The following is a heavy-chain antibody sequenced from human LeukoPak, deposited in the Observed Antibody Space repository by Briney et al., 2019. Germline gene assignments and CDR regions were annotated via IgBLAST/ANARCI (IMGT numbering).Heavy chain of an antibody. CDR1: GGTFSSYA. Sequence: SVKVSCKASGGTFSSYAISWVRQAPGQGVEWMGRIIPILGIANYAQKFQGRVTITADKSTSTAYMELSSLRSEDTAVYYCARDPTVTTIYYYYGMDVWGQGTTVTVSS. J-gene: IGHJ6*02. CDR3: ARDPTVTTIYYYYGMDV. V-gene: IGHV1-69*04. CDR2: IIPILGIA. D-gene: IGHD4-11*01.